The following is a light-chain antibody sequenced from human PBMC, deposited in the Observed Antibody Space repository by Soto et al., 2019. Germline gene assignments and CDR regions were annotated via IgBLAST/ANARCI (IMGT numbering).Light chain of an antibody. J-gene: IGKJ5*01. CDR1: QGIRTW. Sequence: DVQVTQSPSFVSASVGDRVTITCRSSQGIRTWLAWYQQIPAAAPNLLISVASNLESGVPARFSGSGLGTHFAFTIVSLQPEDSANYYCQQTNSFPITILHGTRLEI. CDR3: QQTNSFPIT. V-gene: IGKV1D-12*01. CDR2: VAS.